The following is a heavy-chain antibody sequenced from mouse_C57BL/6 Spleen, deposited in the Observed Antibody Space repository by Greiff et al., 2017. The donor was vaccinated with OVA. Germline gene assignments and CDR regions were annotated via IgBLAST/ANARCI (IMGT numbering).Heavy chain of an antibody. CDR1: GFTFSSYA. Sequence: DVMLVESGEGLVKPGGSLKLSCAASGFTFSSYAMSWVRQTPEKRLEWVAYISSGGDYIYYADTVKGRFTISRDNARNTLYMQMSSLKSEDTAMYYCTRDLGYGSIYDAMDYWGQGTSVTVSS. D-gene: IGHD1-1*01. CDR3: TRDLGYGSIYDAMDY. CDR2: ISSGGDYI. J-gene: IGHJ4*01. V-gene: IGHV5-9-1*02.